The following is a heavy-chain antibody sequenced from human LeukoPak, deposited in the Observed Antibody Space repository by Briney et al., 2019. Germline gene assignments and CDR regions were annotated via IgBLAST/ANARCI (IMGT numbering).Heavy chain of an antibody. V-gene: IGHV3-30*02. J-gene: IGHJ6*03. CDR3: AKVVGDFWSGYLPGADYYYMDV. CDR2: TEHDETKK. CDR1: GFTFSSYG. D-gene: IGHD3-3*01. Sequence: PGGSLRLSCAASGFTFSSYGMHWVRQAPGKGLAWVAFTEHDETKKYYADSVRGRFTISRDNSKNTVFLLMNSLRPEDTAVYYCAKVVGDFWSGYLPGADYYYMDVWGRGTTVTVSS.